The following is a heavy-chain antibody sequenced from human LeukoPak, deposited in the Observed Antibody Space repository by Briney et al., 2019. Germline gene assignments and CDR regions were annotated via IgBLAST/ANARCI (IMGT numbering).Heavy chain of an antibody. V-gene: IGHV3-30*04. D-gene: IGHD3-10*02. CDR3: AELGITMIGGV. CDR2: ISYDGSNK. CDR1: GFTFTSYA. Sequence: GGSLRLSCAASGFTFTSYAIHWVRQAPGKGLEWVAVISYDGSNKYYADSVKGRFTISRDNSKNTLYLQMNSLRAEDTAVYYCAELGITMIGGVWGKGTTVTISS. J-gene: IGHJ6*04.